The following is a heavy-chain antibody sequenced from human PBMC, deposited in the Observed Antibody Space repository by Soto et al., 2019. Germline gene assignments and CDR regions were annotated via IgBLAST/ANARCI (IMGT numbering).Heavy chain of an antibody. V-gene: IGHV3-11*01. CDR2: ISNSGHAI. Sequence: QVQLVESGGGLVKPGGSLRLSCVASGFTFSDYYMSWIRQVPGKGLEWVSYISNSGHAIYYADSVKGRFTVSRDNSNNSMSLQMDSLRADDTAIYYCARDARYASSSYGFDVWGQGTTVSVSS. D-gene: IGHD6-13*01. CDR1: GFTFSDYY. CDR3: ARDARYASSSYGFDV. J-gene: IGHJ6*02.